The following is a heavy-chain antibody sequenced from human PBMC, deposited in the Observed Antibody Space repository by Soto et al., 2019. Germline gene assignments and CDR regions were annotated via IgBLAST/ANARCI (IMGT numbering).Heavy chain of an antibody. D-gene: IGHD3-16*01. CDR3: ARLRKNWFDP. J-gene: IGHJ5*02. V-gene: IGHV1-8*01. CDR2: MNPNSGNT. CDR1: GYTFPGYD. Sequence: QVPLVQSGAEVKKPGASVKVSCKASGYTFPGYDITGVRRAPGQGLEWMGWMNPNSGNTGYAQKFQGRVTMTRNTSISTAYMELSSLRSEDTAVYYCARLRKNWFDPWGQGTLVTVSS.